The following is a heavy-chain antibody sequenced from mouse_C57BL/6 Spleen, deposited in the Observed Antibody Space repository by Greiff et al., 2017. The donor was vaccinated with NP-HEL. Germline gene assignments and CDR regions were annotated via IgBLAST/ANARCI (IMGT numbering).Heavy chain of an antibody. Sequence: QVTLKESGPGILQSSQTLSLTCSFSGFSLSTSGMGVSWIRQPSGKGLEWLAHIYWDDDKRYNPSLKSRLTISKDTSRNQVFLKITSVDTADTATYYCARRGNWDRDYFDYWGQGTTLTVSS. J-gene: IGHJ2*01. D-gene: IGHD4-1*01. CDR3: ARRGNWDRDYFDY. V-gene: IGHV8-12*01. CDR1: GFSLSTSGMG. CDR2: IYWDDDK.